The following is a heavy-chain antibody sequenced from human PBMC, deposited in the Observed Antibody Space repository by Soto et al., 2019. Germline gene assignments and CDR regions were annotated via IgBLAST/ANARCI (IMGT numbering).Heavy chain of an antibody. D-gene: IGHD2-8*01. J-gene: IGHJ4*02. V-gene: IGHV3-23*01. CDR2: ISGSGGDT. CDR3: AKVSSAWYAGFFDL. Sequence: PGGSLRLSCAASVFPFSSYAMNWVRQAPGKGLEWVSVISGSGGDTFYADSVKGRLTVSRDNSMNTLYLQMNTLRAEDTAVYYCAKVSSAWYAGFFDLWGQGTLVTVSS. CDR1: VFPFSSYA.